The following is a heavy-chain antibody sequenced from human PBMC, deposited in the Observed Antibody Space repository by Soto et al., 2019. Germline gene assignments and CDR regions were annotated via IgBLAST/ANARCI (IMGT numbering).Heavy chain of an antibody. Sequence: QVQLVQSGAEVKKPGSSVRVSCKASGGTFSNFILTWVRQAPGQGLEWMGRIIPILGTITYAQKFQGRVTITADKSSSTAYMELGSLRSEDTALYYCARGAYDPPYYYFYMDVWGKGTTVTVSS. J-gene: IGHJ6*03. V-gene: IGHV1-69*08. CDR1: GGTFSNFI. CDR2: IIPILGTI. D-gene: IGHD5-12*01. CDR3: ARGAYDPPYYYFYMDV.